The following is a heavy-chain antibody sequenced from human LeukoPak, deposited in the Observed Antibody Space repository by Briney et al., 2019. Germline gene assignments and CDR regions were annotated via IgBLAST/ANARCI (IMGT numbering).Heavy chain of an antibody. Sequence: NPSETLSLTCTVSGGSISSSSYYWGWIRQPPGKGLEWIGSIYYSGSTYYNPSLKSRVTISVDTSKNQFSLKLSSVTAADTAVYYCARQSGYDFWFDPWGQGTLVTVSS. V-gene: IGHV4-39*07. CDR3: ARQSGYDFWFDP. J-gene: IGHJ5*02. CDR1: GGSISSSSYY. D-gene: IGHD5-12*01. CDR2: IYYSGST.